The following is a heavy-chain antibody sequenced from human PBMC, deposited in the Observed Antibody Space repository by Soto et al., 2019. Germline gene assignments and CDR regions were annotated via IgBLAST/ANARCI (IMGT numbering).Heavy chain of an antibody. J-gene: IGHJ3*02. D-gene: IGHD3-16*02. Sequence: SETLSLTCTVSGGSISSYYWSWIRQPPGKGLEWIGYIYYSGSTNYNPSLKSRVTISVDTSKNQFSLKLSSVTAADTAVYYCARTRLKYYDYIWGSYRTNDAFDIWGQGTMVTVSS. CDR2: IYYSGST. CDR1: GGSISSYY. CDR3: ARTRLKYYDYIWGSYRTNDAFDI. V-gene: IGHV4-59*01.